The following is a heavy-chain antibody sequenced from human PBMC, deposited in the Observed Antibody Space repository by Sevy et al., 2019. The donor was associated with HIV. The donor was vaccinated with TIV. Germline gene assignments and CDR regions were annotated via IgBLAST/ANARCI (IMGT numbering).Heavy chain of an antibody. CDR3: AKGDRTFYGLVV. V-gene: IGHV3-23*01. J-gene: IGHJ6*02. D-gene: IGHD2-15*01. Sequence: GGSLRLSCAASGFTFSTYTMSWVRQAPGKGLEWVSAISGSAGSTYYADLVQGRFTISRDKSKNTLYLQMNSLRAEDTAVYYCAKGDRTFYGLVVWGQGTTVTVSS. CDR2: ISGSAGST. CDR1: GFTFSTYT.